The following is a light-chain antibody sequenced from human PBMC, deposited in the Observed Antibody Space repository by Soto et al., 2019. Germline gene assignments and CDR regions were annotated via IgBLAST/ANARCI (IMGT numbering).Light chain of an antibody. CDR3: QQYGDSPRT. J-gene: IGKJ1*01. CDR2: GAS. V-gene: IGKV3-20*01. CDR1: QSVSSIF. Sequence: EIVLTQSPGTLSLSPGERATLSCRASQSVSSIFLAWYQQNPGQAPRLLIYGASSRATGIPDRFSGSGSGTDFTLTISRLEPEGFAVYYCQQYGDSPRTFGQGTKVEIK.